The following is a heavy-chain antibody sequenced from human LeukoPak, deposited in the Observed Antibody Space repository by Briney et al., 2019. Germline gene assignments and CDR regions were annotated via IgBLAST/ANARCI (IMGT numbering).Heavy chain of an antibody. D-gene: IGHD1-26*01. CDR1: GFTFSSYA. Sequence: GGSLRLSCAASGFTFSSYAMHWVRQAPGKGLEWVAVTSYDGSNKYYAHSVKGRFTISRDNSKNTLYLQMNSLRAEDTAVYSCARGGLWEVSSTTVIDYWGQGTLVTVSS. V-gene: IGHV3-30-3*01. J-gene: IGHJ4*02. CDR3: ARGGLWEVSSTTVIDY. CDR2: TSYDGSNK.